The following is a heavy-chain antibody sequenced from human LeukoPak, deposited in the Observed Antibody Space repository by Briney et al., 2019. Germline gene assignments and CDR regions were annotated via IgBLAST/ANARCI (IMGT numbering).Heavy chain of an antibody. D-gene: IGHD6-13*01. CDR2: ISSSGSTI. Sequence: PGGSLRLSCAASGFTFSSYEMNWVRQAPGKGLEWVSYISSSGSTIYYADSVKGRFTISRDNAKNSLYLQMNSLRAEDTAVYYCARAEIAAAGGIDYWGQGTLVTVSS. CDR1: GFTFSSYE. J-gene: IGHJ4*02. V-gene: IGHV3-48*03. CDR3: ARAEIAAAGGIDY.